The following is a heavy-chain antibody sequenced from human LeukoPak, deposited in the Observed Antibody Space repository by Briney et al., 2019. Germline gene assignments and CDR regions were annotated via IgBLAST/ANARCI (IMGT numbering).Heavy chain of an antibody. D-gene: IGHD3-22*01. V-gene: IGHV3-48*03. J-gene: IGHJ4*02. CDR2: ISSSGSTI. CDR1: GFTFSSYE. Sequence: GGSLRLSCAASGFTFSSYEMNWVRQAPGKGLEWVSYISSSGSTIYYADSVKGRFTISRDNAKNSLYLQMNSLKTEDTAVYYCTRPRYYDSSGFPGDYFDYWGQGTLVTVSS. CDR3: TRPRYYDSSGFPGDYFDY.